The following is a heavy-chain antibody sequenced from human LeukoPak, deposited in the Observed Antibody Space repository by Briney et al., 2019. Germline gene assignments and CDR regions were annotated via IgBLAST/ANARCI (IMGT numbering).Heavy chain of an antibody. V-gene: IGHV1-8*01. CDR2: INPNSLIP. CDR1: GYSLSDYD. J-gene: IGHJ5*02. Sequence: ASVKVSCKASGYSLSDYDINWVRQAPGQGLEYMGWINPNSLIPGYARKFRGRVTLTMDTSIRTAYMELSGLTYDDTAIYYCARGNPVPTGSFDPWGQGTLVTVSS. CDR3: ARGNPVPTGSFDP.